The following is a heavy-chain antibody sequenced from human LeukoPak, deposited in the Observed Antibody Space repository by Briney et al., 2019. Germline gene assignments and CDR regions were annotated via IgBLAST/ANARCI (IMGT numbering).Heavy chain of an antibody. D-gene: IGHD3-10*01. CDR1: GYTFTSYY. CDR2: ISPSGGSA. Sequence: ASVKVSCKASGYTFTSYYMHWVRQAPGQGLEWMGIISPSGGSAAYAQKFQGRVTMTRETSTSTVYMELSSLRSEDTAVYYCARNRNIRGPREAFDYWGQGTLVTVSS. J-gene: IGHJ4*02. V-gene: IGHV1-46*01. CDR3: ARNRNIRGPREAFDY.